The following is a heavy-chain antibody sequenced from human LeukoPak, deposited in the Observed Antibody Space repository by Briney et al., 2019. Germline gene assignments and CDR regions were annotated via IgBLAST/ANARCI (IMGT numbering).Heavy chain of an antibody. J-gene: IGHJ4*02. Sequence: GGSLRLSCAASGFTFSNYGMSWVRQAPGKGLEWVSSISGSGDSTYYADSVKGRFTISRDNSKNTLYLQMNSLRAEDTAVYYCAKDRETLIVVVVAATAFDYWGQATLVTVSS. V-gene: IGHV3-23*01. CDR1: GFTFSNYG. D-gene: IGHD2-15*01. CDR2: ISGSGDST. CDR3: AKDRETLIVVVVAATAFDY.